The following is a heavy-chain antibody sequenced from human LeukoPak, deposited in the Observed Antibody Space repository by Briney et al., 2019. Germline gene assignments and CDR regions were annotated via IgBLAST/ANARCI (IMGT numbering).Heavy chain of an antibody. Sequence: SVKVSCKASGGTFSSYAISWVRQAPGQGLEWMGGIIPIFGTANYAQKFQGRVTITTDESTSTAYMELSSLRSEDTAVYYCATFEYYDILTGYYLVDYWGQGTLVTVSS. D-gene: IGHD3-9*01. V-gene: IGHV1-69*05. CDR3: ATFEYYDILTGYYLVDY. CDR2: IIPIFGTA. CDR1: GGTFSSYA. J-gene: IGHJ4*02.